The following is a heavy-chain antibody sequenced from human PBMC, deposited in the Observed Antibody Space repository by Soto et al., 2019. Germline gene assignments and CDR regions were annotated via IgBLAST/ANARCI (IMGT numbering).Heavy chain of an antibody. J-gene: IGHJ5*02. V-gene: IGHV4-59*12. CDR1: GGSISNYY. D-gene: IGHD3-10*01. Sequence: SETLSLTCTVSGGSISNYYWSWIRQPPGRGLEWIGHIFYSGSTNYNPALKSRVTISVDKSKNQFSLKLSSVTAADTAVYYCARSYMVRGVANWFDPWGQGTLVTVS. CDR3: ARSYMVRGVANWFDP. CDR2: IFYSGST.